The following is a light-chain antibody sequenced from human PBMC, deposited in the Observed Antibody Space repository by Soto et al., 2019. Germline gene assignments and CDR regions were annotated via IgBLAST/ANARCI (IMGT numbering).Light chain of an antibody. Sequence: DIVLTQSPATLSLSSGDRATLSCRASQSVSSSLAWYQQPPGQAPRLLIYDASSRASGIPARFSGSGSGTDFSLTICRLEPEDFAVYYCQKYGSSPWTFGQGTKVDIK. V-gene: IGKV3-20*01. CDR2: DAS. CDR1: QSVSSS. J-gene: IGKJ1*01. CDR3: QKYGSSPWT.